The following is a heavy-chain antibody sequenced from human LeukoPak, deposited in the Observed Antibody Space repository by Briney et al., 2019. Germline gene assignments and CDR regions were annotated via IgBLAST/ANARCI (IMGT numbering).Heavy chain of an antibody. Sequence: VAPVKVSCKASGYTFTSYDINWVRQATGQGLEWMGWMNPNSGNTGYAQKFQGRVTMTRNTSISTAYMELSSLRSEDTAVYYCARGQDNVLLWFGELLLAPWGQGTLVTVSS. CDR3: ARGQDNVLLWFGELLLAP. V-gene: IGHV1-8*01. J-gene: IGHJ5*02. D-gene: IGHD3-10*01. CDR1: GYTFTSYD. CDR2: MNPNSGNT.